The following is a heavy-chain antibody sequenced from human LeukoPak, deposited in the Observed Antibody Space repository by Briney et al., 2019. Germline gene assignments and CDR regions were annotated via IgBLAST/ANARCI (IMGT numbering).Heavy chain of an antibody. CDR1: GYTFTGYY. CDR3: ARSEYSSSSHTDY. CDR2: INPNSGGT. Sequence: ASVKVSCKASGYTFTGYYMHWVRQAPGQGLEWMGWINPNSGGTDYAQKFQGRATMTRDTSISTAYMELSRLKSDDTAVYYCARSEYSSSSHTDYWGQGTLVTVSS. V-gene: IGHV1-2*02. J-gene: IGHJ4*02. D-gene: IGHD6-6*01.